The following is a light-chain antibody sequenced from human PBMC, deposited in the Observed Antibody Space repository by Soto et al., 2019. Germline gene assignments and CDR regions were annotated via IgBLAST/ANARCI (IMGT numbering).Light chain of an antibody. CDR1: SSDIGFYKY. V-gene: IGLV2-11*01. CDR3: CSYAGSSTFV. CDR2: DVT. Sequence: QSALTQPRSVSGSPGQSVTISCTGTSSDIGFYKYVSWYQQHPGKAPKLFIYDVTQRPSGVTDRFSGSKSGNTSSLTISGLQAEDEADYYCCSYAGSSTFVFGGGTKLTVL. J-gene: IGLJ2*01.